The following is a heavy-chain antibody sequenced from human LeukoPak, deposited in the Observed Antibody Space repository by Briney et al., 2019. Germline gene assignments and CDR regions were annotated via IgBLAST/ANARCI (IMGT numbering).Heavy chain of an antibody. V-gene: IGHV4-30-2*01. CDR2: IYHSGST. Sequence: SETLSLTCAVSGGSISSGGYSWSWIRQPPGKGLERIGYIYHSGSTYYNPSLKSRVTISVDRSKNQFSLKLSSVTAADTAVYYCASLLGSHYYFDYWGQGTLVTVSS. CDR1: GGSISSGGYS. J-gene: IGHJ4*02. CDR3: ASLLGSHYYFDY.